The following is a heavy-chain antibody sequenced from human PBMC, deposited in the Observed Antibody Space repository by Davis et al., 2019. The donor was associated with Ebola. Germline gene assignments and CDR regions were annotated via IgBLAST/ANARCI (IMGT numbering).Heavy chain of an antibody. CDR2: IYGGGNT. V-gene: IGHV3-53*01. D-gene: IGHD3-3*01. Sequence: GESLKISCAVSGFTVSNNYMSWVRQAPGKGLEWVAAIYGGGNTYYADSVRGRFTISRDNSKSTLYTQMNRLRAEDTAVYYCAREGVTVFGVIDYHMDVWGKGTTVTVSS. J-gene: IGHJ6*03. CDR3: AREGVTVFGVIDYHMDV. CDR1: GFTVSNNY.